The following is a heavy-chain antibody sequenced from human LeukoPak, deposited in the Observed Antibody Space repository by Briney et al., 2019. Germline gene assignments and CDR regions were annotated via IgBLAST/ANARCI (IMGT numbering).Heavy chain of an antibody. V-gene: IGHV4-59*11. CDR2: IYYSGST. CDR3: ARNTKLDS. J-gene: IGHJ4*02. Sequence: PSETLSLTCTVSGGSISSHYWSWIRQPPGKGLEWIGYIYYSGSTNYNPSLKSRLTISVDTSKNQFSLKLNSVTAADTAVYYCARNTKLDSWGQGILVTVSS. CDR1: GGSISSHY.